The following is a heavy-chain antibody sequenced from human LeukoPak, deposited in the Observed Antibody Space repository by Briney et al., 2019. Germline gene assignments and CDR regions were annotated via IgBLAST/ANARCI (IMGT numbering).Heavy chain of an antibody. CDR3: ARRRVYSAFDI. CDR2: FYYSGNT. D-gene: IGHD6-13*01. CDR1: GGSISSNSYY. V-gene: IGHV4-39*07. J-gene: IGHJ3*02. Sequence: PSETLSLTCSVSGGSISSNSYYWGWIRQPPGKGLEWIGSFYYSGNTYYNPSLKSRVTISLDTSKNQFSLKLSSVTAADTAVYYCARRRVYSAFDIWGQGTMVTVSS.